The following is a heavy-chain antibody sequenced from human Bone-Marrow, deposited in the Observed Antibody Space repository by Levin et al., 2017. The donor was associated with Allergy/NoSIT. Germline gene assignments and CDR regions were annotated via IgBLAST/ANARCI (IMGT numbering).Heavy chain of an antibody. CDR1: GGSISSSSYY. CDR3: ATSPPLHLGYCSGGSCYEGVDY. D-gene: IGHD2-15*01. CDR2: IYYSGST. Sequence: GSLRLSCTVSGGSISSSSYYWGWIRQPPGKGLEWIGCIYYSGSTYYNPSLKSRVTISVDTSKNQFSLKLSSVTAADTAVYYCATSPPLHLGYCSGGSCYEGVDYWGQGTLVTVSA. J-gene: IGHJ4*02. V-gene: IGHV4-39*01.